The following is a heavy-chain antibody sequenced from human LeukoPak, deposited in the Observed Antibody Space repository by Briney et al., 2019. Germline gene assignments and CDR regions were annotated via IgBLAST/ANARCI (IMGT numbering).Heavy chain of an antibody. J-gene: IGHJ6*03. Sequence: ASVKVSCKASGYTFTSYYMHSVRQAPGQGLEWRGIINPSGGSTSYAQKFQGRVTMTRDMSTSTVYMELSSLRSEDTAVYYCARDLMTTVTNFYYYMDVWGKGTTVTVSS. V-gene: IGHV1-46*01. D-gene: IGHD4-17*01. CDR3: ARDLMTTVTNFYYYMDV. CDR2: INPSGGST. CDR1: GYTFTSYY.